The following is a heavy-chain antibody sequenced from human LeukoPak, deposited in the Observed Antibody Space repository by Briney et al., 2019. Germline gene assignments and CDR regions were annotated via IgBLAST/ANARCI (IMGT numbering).Heavy chain of an antibody. CDR1: GGSISSGGYS. J-gene: IGHJ5*02. CDR2: IYHSGSI. V-gene: IGHV4-30-2*01. CDR3: ARRTGYCSGGSCYSSNWFDP. Sequence: SETLSLTCAVSGGSISSGGYSWSWIRQAPGKGLEWIGYIYHSGSIYHNPSLKSRVTISVDRSKNQFSLKLSSVTAADTAVYYCARRTGYCSGGSCYSSNWFDPWGQGTLVTVSS. D-gene: IGHD2-15*01.